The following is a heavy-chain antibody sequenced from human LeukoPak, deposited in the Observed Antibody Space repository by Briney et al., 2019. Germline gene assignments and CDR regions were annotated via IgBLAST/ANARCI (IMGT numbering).Heavy chain of an antibody. V-gene: IGHV1-69*04. CDR1: GGTFSSYA. CDR3: ASIGYTYGQYYFDF. J-gene: IGHJ4*02. CDR2: IIPILGVA. D-gene: IGHD5-18*01. Sequence: SVKVSCKASGGTFSSYAISWVRQAPGQGLEWMGRIIPILGVANYAQKFQGRVTITADKSTSTAYMELSSLRYEGTAVYYCASIGYTYGQYYFDFWGQGTLVTVSS.